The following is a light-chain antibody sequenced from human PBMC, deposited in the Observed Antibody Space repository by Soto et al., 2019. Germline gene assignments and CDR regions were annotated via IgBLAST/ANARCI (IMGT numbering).Light chain of an antibody. Sequence: AIQLTPSPSSLSASVGDRVTITCRASQAITSAFAWYQQKPGKAPRLLIYDVSSLESGVPSRFSGSGSGTDFTLTISSLQPEDFATYYCQQFNTYPLTFGGGNKVEIK. CDR1: QAITSA. V-gene: IGKV1-13*02. CDR2: DVS. J-gene: IGKJ4*01. CDR3: QQFNTYPLT.